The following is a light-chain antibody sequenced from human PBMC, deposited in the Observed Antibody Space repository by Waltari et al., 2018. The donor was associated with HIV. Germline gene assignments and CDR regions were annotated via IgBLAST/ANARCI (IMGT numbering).Light chain of an antibody. CDR3: SSYARGGSLL. V-gene: IGLV2-14*01. CDR1: DRDIAIYNS. CDR2: DAN. Sequence: QSALTQPASVSGSPGQSITISCIGTDRDIAIYNSISWYHHPPDSDPRLVIFDANRLPSGIPFRFSGSKAGKTSSLTISGLQADDEVVYYCSSYARGGSLLFGGGTTVTVL. J-gene: IGLJ3*02.